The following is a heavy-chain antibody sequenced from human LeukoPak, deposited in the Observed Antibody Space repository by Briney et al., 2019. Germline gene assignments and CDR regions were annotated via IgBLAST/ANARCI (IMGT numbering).Heavy chain of an antibody. V-gene: IGHV4-4*07. J-gene: IGHJ4*02. D-gene: IGHD3-22*01. CDR2: IYTSGST. CDR3: ARESKSYDGSGYYHDY. CDR1: GGSIRNYF. Sequence: SETLSLTCSASGGSIRNYFWSWIRQPAGKGLEWIGRIYTSGSTDSNPSLRSRVTMSVDTSRNQFSLKLTSVTAADTAVYYCARESKSYDGSGYYHDYWGQGTLVTVSS.